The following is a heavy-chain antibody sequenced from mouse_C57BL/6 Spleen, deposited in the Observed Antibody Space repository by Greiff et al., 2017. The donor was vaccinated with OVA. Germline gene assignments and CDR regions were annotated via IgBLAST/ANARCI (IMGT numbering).Heavy chain of an antibody. V-gene: IGHV5-12*01. Sequence: EVMLVESGGGLVQPGGSLKLSCAASGFTFSDYYMYWVRQTPEKRLEWVAYISNGGGSTYYPDTVKGRFTISRDNAKNTLYLQMSRLKSEDTAMYYCVRPWAGYFDVWGTGTTVTVSS. CDR3: VRPWAGYFDV. CDR1: GFTFSDYY. J-gene: IGHJ1*03. D-gene: IGHD4-1*01. CDR2: ISNGGGST.